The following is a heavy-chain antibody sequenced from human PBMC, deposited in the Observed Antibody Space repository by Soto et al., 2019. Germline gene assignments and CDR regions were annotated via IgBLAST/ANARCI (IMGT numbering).Heavy chain of an antibody. Sequence: SVKVSCKASGFTFTSSAVQWVRQARGQLLEWIGWIVVGSGNTNYTQKFQERVTITRDMSTSTAYMELSSLRSEDTAVYYCAAIKYLGSSGWSGAFDIWGQGTMVTVSS. D-gene: IGHD6-19*01. CDR2: IVVGSGNT. CDR1: GFTFTSSA. V-gene: IGHV1-58*01. CDR3: AAIKYLGSSGWSGAFDI. J-gene: IGHJ3*02.